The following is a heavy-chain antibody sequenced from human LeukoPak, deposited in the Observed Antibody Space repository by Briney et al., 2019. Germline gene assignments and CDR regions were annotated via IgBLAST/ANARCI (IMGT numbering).Heavy chain of an antibody. CDR1: GGSISSGSYY. J-gene: IGHJ5*02. CDR3: ARDRIAAGVKHNWFDP. D-gene: IGHD6-13*01. Sequence: SQTLSLTCTVSGGSISSGSYYWSWIRQPAGEGLEWIGRIYTSGSTNYNPSLKSRVTISVDTSKNQFSLKLSSVTAADTAVYYCARDRIAAGVKHNWFDPWGQGTLVTVSS. CDR2: IYTSGST. V-gene: IGHV4-61*02.